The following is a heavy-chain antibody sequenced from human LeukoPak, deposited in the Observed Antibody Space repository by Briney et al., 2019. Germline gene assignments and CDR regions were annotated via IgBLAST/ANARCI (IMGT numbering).Heavy chain of an antibody. Sequence: GGSLRLSCAASGFTFSSYAMHWVRQAPGKGLEWVAVISYDGSNKYYADSVKGRFTISRDNSKNTLYLQMNSLRAEDTAVYYCARDGGSGSLHYYYMDVWGKGTTVTVSS. V-gene: IGHV3-30*04. CDR2: ISYDGSNK. CDR1: GFTFSSYA. J-gene: IGHJ6*03. D-gene: IGHD3-16*01. CDR3: ARDGGSGSLHYYYMDV.